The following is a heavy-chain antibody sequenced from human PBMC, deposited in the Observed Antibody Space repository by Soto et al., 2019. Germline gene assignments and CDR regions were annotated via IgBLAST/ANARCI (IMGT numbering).Heavy chain of an antibody. CDR3: ARGGLFRGSGKGAKWLFYSDY. J-gene: IGHJ4*02. D-gene: IGHD3-22*01. CDR1: GGTFSSYA. Sequence: GASVKVSCKASGGTFSSYAISWVRQAPGQGLEWMGGIIPIFGTANYAQKFQGRVTITADESTSTAYMELSSLRSEDTAVYYCARGGLFRGSGKGAKWLFYSDYWGQGTLVTVSS. CDR2: IIPIFGTA. V-gene: IGHV1-69*13.